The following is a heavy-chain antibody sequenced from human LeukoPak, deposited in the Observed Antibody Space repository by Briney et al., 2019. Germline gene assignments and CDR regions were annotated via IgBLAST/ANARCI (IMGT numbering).Heavy chain of an antibody. CDR2: INPNSGGT. CDR3: ARAGGNYWVSWFDP. D-gene: IGHD4-11*01. CDR1: GYTFTGYY. V-gene: IGHV1-2*02. J-gene: IGHJ5*02. Sequence: ASVKVSCKASGYTFTGYYMHWVRQAPGQGLEWMGWINPNSGGTNYAQKFQGRVTMTRDTSISTAYMELSRLRSDDTAVYYCARAGGNYWVSWFDPWGQGTLVTVSS.